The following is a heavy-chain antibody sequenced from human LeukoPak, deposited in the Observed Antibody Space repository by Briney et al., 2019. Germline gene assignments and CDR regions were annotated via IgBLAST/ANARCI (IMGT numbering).Heavy chain of an antibody. CDR1: AFTFSSYG. CDR2: IWYDGSYK. V-gene: IGHV3-33*01. CDR3: ARDFCSGGSCYYFDY. Sequence: GESLKISCAASAFTFSSYGMHWVRQAPGKGLEWVAVIWYDGSYKYYADSVKGRFTISRDNSKNTLYLQMNSLRAEDTAVYTCARDFCSGGSCYYFDYWGQGTLVTVSS. J-gene: IGHJ4*02. D-gene: IGHD2-15*01.